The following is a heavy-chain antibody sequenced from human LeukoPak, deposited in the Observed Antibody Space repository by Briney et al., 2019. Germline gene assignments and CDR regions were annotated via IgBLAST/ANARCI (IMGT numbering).Heavy chain of an antibody. D-gene: IGHD6-19*01. CDR2: IIPIFGTA. V-gene: IGHV1-69*05. J-gene: IGHJ6*03. CDR3: ARDRLAVAGTTAYYYYYYMDV. Sequence: SVKVSCKASGGTFSSYAISWVRQAPGQGLEWMGRIIPIFGTANYAQKFQGRVTITTDESTSTAYMELSSLRSEDTAVYYCARDRLAVAGTTAYYYYYYMDVWGKGTTVTVSS. CDR1: GGTFSSYA.